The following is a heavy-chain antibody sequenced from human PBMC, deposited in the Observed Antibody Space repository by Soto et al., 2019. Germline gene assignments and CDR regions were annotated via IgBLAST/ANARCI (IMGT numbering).Heavy chain of an antibody. J-gene: IGHJ4*02. CDR2: INHSGST. CDR3: ARGYGSSAPVDY. Sequence: PDTPSLTSAHYSLSFSPYYWKWVGQPPGKGLEWIGEINHSGSTNYNPSLKSRVTISVDTSKNQFSLKLSSVTAADTAVYYCARGYGSSAPVDYWGQGTLVTVSS. D-gene: IGHD6-13*01. CDR1: SLSFSPYY. V-gene: IGHV4-34*01.